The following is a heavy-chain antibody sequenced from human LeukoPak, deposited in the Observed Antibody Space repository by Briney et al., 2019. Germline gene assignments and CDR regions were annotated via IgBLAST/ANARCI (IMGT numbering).Heavy chain of an antibody. D-gene: IGHD3-16*02. Sequence: ASVKVSCKASGYTFTGYYMHWVRQAPGQGLEWMGRINPNSGGTNYAQKFQGRVTMTRDTSISTAYMELSRLRSNDTAVYYCARRLGELSLYAFDIWGQGTMVTVSS. CDR1: GYTFTGYY. J-gene: IGHJ3*02. CDR2: INPNSGGT. V-gene: IGHV1-2*06. CDR3: ARRLGELSLYAFDI.